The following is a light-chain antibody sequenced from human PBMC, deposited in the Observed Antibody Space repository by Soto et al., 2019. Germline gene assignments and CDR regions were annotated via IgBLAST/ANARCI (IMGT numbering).Light chain of an antibody. V-gene: IGKV3-20*01. J-gene: IGKJ1*01. Sequence: EIVLTQSPGTLSLSPGERATLSCRASQSVSSSYLAWYQQKPGQAPRLLIYGASSRATGIPDRFSGSGSGTDFTLAISRLETEDFAVYYCQQYRSSPGTFGQGTKVQIK. CDR2: GAS. CDR1: QSVSSSY. CDR3: QQYRSSPGT.